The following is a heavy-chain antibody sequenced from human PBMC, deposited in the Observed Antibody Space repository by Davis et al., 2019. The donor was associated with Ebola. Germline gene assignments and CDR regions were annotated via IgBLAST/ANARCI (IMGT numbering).Heavy chain of an antibody. D-gene: IGHD3-22*01. J-gene: IGHJ2*01. CDR2: ISSSSSYI. Sequence: PGGSLRLSCAASGFTFSSYSMNWVRQAPGKGLEWVSSISSSSSYIYYADSVKGRFTISRDNAKNSLYLQMNSLRAEDTAVYYCARVRYYDSSGYYSREWYFDLWGRGTLVTVSS. CDR3: ARVRYYDSSGYYSREWYFDL. V-gene: IGHV3-21*01. CDR1: GFTFSSYS.